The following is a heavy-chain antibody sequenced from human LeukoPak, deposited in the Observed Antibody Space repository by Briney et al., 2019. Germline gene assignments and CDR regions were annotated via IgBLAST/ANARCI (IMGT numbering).Heavy chain of an antibody. CDR3: ARRAAAGSCFDY. CDR2: ISSGSSTI. J-gene: IGHJ4*02. CDR1: GFTFSDYY. Sequence: GSLRLSCAVSGFTFSDYYMSWIRQAPGKGLEWVSYISSGSSTIPHADSVKGRFTISRDNAENSLYLQMNSLRAEDTAMYYCARRAAAGSCFDYWGQGTLVTVSS. V-gene: IGHV3-11*01. D-gene: IGHD6-13*01.